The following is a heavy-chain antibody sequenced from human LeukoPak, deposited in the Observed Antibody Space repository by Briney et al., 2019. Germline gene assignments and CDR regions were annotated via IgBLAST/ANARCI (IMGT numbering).Heavy chain of an antibody. CDR2: ISGSGGST. CDR3: AKDPRGYSYGYFDY. D-gene: IGHD5-18*01. CDR1: GFTFSSYG. J-gene: IGHJ4*02. Sequence: GGSLRLSCAASGFTFSSYGMHWVRQAPGKGLEWVSAISGSGGSTYYADSVKGRFTISRDNSKNTLYLQMNSLRAEDTAVYYCAKDPRGYSYGYFDYWGQGTLVTVSS. V-gene: IGHV3-23*01.